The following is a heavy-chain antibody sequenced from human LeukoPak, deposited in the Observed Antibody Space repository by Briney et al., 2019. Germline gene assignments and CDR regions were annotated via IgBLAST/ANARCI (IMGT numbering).Heavy chain of an antibody. Sequence: GGSLRLSCAASGFTFSSYWMNWVRQAPGKGLEWVANIKQDGSEKYYVGSVKGRLTISRDNAKNSLYLQMNSLRAEDTAVYYCARDANYHVSSDYYDAFDIWGQGTMVTVSS. CDR3: ARDANYHVSSDYYDAFDI. CDR2: IKQDGSEK. CDR1: GFTFSSYW. J-gene: IGHJ3*02. D-gene: IGHD3-22*01. V-gene: IGHV3-7*01.